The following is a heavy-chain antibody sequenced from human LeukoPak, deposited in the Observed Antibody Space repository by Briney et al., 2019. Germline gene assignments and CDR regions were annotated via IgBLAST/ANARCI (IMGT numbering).Heavy chain of an antibody. CDR2: IWYDGSNK. D-gene: IGHD2-8*01. V-gene: IGHV3-33*01. J-gene: IGHJ3*02. CDR3: ARSRSNVLMVYAIDAFDI. CDR1: GFIFSSHG. Sequence: GGSLRLSCAASGFIFSSHGMHWVRQAPGKGLEWVAIIWYDGSNKYYVDSVKGRFTISRDNSKNTLYLQMNSLRAEDTAVYYCARSRSNVLMVYAIDAFDIWGQGTMVTVSS.